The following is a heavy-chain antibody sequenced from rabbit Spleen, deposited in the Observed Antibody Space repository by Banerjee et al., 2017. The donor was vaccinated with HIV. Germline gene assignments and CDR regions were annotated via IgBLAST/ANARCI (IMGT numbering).Heavy chain of an antibody. CDR3: ARLFNL. V-gene: IGHV1S40*01. CDR2: IYTGSSGST. CDR1: GFSFSSGYD. Sequence: QSLEESGGDLVKPEGSLTLTCTASGFSFSSGYDMCWVRQAPGKGLEWIGCIYTGSSGSTYYASWAKGRFTISKTSSTTMTLQMTSLTAADTATYFCARLFNLWGQGTLVTVS. J-gene: IGHJ4*01.